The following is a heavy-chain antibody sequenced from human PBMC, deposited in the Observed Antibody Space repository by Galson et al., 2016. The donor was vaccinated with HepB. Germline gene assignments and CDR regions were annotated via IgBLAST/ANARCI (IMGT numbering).Heavy chain of an antibody. D-gene: IGHD1-26*01. Sequence: SLRLSCAASGFTFSGYNMNWVRQAPGKGLEWVSYISGSSDTIYYADSVKGRFTISRDNAKNSLDLQMNSLRDEDTAVYYCAKAVHGGSPRPHSWGQGILVTVSS. J-gene: IGHJ5*02. CDR3: AKAVHGGSPRPHS. CDR2: ISGSSDTI. CDR1: GFTFSGYN. V-gene: IGHV3-48*02.